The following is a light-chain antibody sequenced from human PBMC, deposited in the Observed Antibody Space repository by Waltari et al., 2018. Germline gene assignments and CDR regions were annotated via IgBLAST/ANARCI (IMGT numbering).Light chain of an antibody. Sequence: DIQMTQAPSSLSASVGDTVTITCRASQGISSYLNWFQQKPGKAPKLMIYAASSLESGVTSRFRGSGSRTDFPLTISCLQPEDFAAYYCLQHNSYPLTFGGGTKVEIK. CDR3: LQHNSYPLT. J-gene: IGKJ4*01. CDR2: AAS. V-gene: IGKV1-17*01. CDR1: QGISSY.